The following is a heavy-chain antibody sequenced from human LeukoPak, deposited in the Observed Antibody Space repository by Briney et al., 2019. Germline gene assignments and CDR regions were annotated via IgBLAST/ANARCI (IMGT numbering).Heavy chain of an antibody. D-gene: IGHD1-7*01. Sequence: TETLSLTCTVSGGSTSSYYWSWIRQPPGKGLEWIGYIYYSGSTNYNPSLKSRVTISVDTSKNQFSLKLSSVTAADTAVYYCARDNWNYGSSMDVWGQGTTVTVSS. CDR1: GGSTSSYY. V-gene: IGHV4-59*01. CDR2: IYYSGST. CDR3: ARDNWNYGSSMDV. J-gene: IGHJ6*02.